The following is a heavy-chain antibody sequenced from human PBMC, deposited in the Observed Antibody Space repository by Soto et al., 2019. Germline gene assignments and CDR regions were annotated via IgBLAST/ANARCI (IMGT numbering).Heavy chain of an antibody. V-gene: IGHV3-48*03. CDR1: GFTFSTYE. CDR3: AGGAAKGYYYGMDV. Sequence: GGSLRLSCAASGFTFSTYEMNWVRQAPGKGLEWVSYISASVSTIYYADSVKGRFTISRDNAKNSLYLQMNSLRAEDTAVYYCAGGAAKGYYYGMDVWGQGTTVTVS. D-gene: IGHD6-25*01. CDR2: ISASVSTI. J-gene: IGHJ6*02.